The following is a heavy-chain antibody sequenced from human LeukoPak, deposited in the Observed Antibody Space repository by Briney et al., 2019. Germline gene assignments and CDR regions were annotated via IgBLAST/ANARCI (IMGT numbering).Heavy chain of an antibody. D-gene: IGHD3-3*01. Sequence: PSETLSLTCTVSGGSISSYYWSWIRQPPGKGLEWIGYIYYSGSTNYNPSLKSRVTISVDTSKNQFSLKLSSATAADTAVYYCARSHYDGLSDIWGQGTMVTVSS. V-gene: IGHV4-59*08. J-gene: IGHJ3*02. CDR2: IYYSGST. CDR3: ARSHYDGLSDI. CDR1: GGSISSYY.